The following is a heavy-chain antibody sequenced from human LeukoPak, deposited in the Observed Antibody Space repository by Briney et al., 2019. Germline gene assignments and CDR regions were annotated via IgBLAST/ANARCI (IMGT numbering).Heavy chain of an antibody. CDR3: TTESITMVR. D-gene: IGHD3-10*01. Sequence: GGSLRLSCAASGFTFSGAWMTWVRQAPGKGPEWVGRIKSKADGATIDYAAPVKGRFTISRDDSENTLYLQMNSLKTEDTAVYYCTTESITMVRGGQGTLVTVSS. V-gene: IGHV3-15*01. CDR2: IKSKADGATI. CDR1: GFTFSGAW. J-gene: IGHJ4*02.